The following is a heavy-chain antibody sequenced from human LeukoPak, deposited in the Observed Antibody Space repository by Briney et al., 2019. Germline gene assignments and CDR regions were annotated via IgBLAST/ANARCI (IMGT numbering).Heavy chain of an antibody. D-gene: IGHD6-13*01. CDR3: ARRAGTNYYYYMDV. CDR1: GGTFSSYA. V-gene: IGHV1-69*06. CDR2: IIPIFGTA. J-gene: IGHJ6*03. Sequence: SVKVSCKASGGTFSSYAISWVRQAPGQGLEWMGGIIPIFGTANYAQKFQGRVTITADKSTSTAYMELSGLRSDDTAVYYCARRAGTNYYYYMDVWGKGTTVTISS.